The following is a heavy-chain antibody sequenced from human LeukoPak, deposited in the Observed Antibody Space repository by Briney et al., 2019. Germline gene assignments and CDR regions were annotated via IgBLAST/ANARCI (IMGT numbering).Heavy chain of an antibody. D-gene: IGHD4-17*01. V-gene: IGHV1-69*13. Sequence: GASVKVSCKASGYTFTNYGISWVRQAPGQGLEWMGGIIPIFGTANYAQKFQGRVTITADESTSTAYMELSSLRSEDTAVYYCASSDGDGSYWYFDLWGRGTLVTVSS. CDR3: ASSDGDGSYWYFDL. J-gene: IGHJ2*01. CDR2: IIPIFGTA. CDR1: GYTFTNYG.